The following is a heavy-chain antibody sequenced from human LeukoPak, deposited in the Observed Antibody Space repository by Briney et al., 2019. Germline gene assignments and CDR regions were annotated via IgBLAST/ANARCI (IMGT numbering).Heavy chain of an antibody. J-gene: IGHJ3*02. CDR3: ARHDQVSTSSPKFNDAFDI. CDR2: IYYSGTS. V-gene: IGHV4-59*08. D-gene: IGHD2-2*01. CDR1: GDSMSSYY. Sequence: SENLSLTCTVSGDSMSSYYWSWIRQPPGKGLEWIGNIYYSGTSNYNPSLRSRVTISEDTSKNQFSLELNSVTVADTAVYYCARHDQVSTSSPKFNDAFDIWGQGTMVTVSS.